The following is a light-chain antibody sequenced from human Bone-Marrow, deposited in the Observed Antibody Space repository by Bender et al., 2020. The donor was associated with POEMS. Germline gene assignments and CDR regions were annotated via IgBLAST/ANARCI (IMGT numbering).Light chain of an antibody. CDR1: SSNIGTNP. V-gene: IGLV1-44*01. J-gene: IGLJ2*01. Sequence: QSVLTQPPSASGTPGQTVTISCSGSSSNIGTNPVNWYQQLPGTAPKLLVYRNNNRPSGVPDRFSGSKSGNTASLPSSGLRAEDKSHYSCASCTSSSALLFGGGTKVTVL. CDR3: ASCTSSSALL. CDR2: RNN.